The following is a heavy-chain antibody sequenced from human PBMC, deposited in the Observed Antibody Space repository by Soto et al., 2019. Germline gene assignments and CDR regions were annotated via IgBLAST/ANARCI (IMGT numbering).Heavy chain of an antibody. V-gene: IGHV4-39*01. D-gene: IGHD3-22*01. CDR1: GDSISRSPYY. J-gene: IGHJ5*02. CDR3: ARSWDSSGYYTNWFDP. CDR2: IFRSGTT. Sequence: NPSETLSLTCSVSGDSISRSPYYWGWLRQPPGQGPEWIGNIFRSGTTFYDSSLKSRVTISVDTSKSQFSLKLSSVTAADTAVYYCARSWDSSGYYTNWFDPWGQGILVTVSS.